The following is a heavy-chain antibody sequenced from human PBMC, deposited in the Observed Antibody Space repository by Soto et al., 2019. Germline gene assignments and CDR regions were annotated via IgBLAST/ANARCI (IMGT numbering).Heavy chain of an antibody. CDR2: IYYSGST. D-gene: IGHD3-3*01. CDR1: GGSISSYY. V-gene: IGHV4-59*01. J-gene: IGHJ3*02. Sequence: SETLSLTCTVSGGSISSYYWSWIRQPPGKGLEWIGYIYYSGSTNYNPSLKSRVTISVDTSKNQFSLKLSSVTAADTAVYYCATGYYDFWSGYSKAFDIWGQGTMVTVS. CDR3: ATGYYDFWSGYSKAFDI.